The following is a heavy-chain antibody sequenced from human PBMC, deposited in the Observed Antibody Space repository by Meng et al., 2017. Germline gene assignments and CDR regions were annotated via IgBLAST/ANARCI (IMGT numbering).Heavy chain of an antibody. D-gene: IGHD4-17*01. CDR2: ISSSGSTI. J-gene: IGHJ6*02. CDR3: ARYGTTVTTRPGMDV. CDR1: GFTFSDYY. Sequence: LSLTCAASGFTFSDYYMSWIRQAPGKGLEWVSYISSSGSTIYYADSVKGRFTISRDNAKNSLYLQMNSLRAEDTAVYYCARYGTTVTTRPGMDVWGQGTTVTVSS. V-gene: IGHV3-11*01.